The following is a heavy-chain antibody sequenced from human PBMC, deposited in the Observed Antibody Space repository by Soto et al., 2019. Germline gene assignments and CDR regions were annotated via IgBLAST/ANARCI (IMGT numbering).Heavy chain of an antibody. CDR3: ARDLQITIVRDLPRP. V-gene: IGHV3-48*01. CDR1: GFTFSHYN. D-gene: IGHD3-10*01. CDR2: ISNTGSAI. Sequence: EVQLVESGGGLVQPGGSLRLSCAASGFTFSHYNMNWVRQAPRNGLEWVSYISNTGSAIYYADSVKGRFTISRDNAKSSLDLQMSSLRAEDTAVYYCARDLQITIVRDLPRPWGQGTLVTVSS. J-gene: IGHJ5*02.